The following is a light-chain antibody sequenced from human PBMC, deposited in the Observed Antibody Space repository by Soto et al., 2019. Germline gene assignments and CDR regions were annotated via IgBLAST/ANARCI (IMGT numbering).Light chain of an antibody. CDR1: SSDVGGYNY. CDR2: EVS. V-gene: IGLV2-8*01. J-gene: IGLJ2*01. CDR3: SSYAGSNTPYVV. Sequence: QSALTQPPSASGSPGQSVTISCTGTSSDVGGYNYVSWYQQHPGKAPKLMIYEVSKRPSGVPDRFSGSKSGNTASLTVSGLQAEDEADYYCSSYAGSNTPYVVSGGGTKLTVL.